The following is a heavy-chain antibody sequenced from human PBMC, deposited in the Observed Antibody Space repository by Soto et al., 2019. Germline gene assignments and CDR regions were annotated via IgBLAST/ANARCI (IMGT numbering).Heavy chain of an antibody. CDR2: ISYDGSNK. V-gene: IGHV3-30*03. D-gene: IGHD5-12*01. CDR3: AREVLARFDP. Sequence: GGSLRLSCAASGFTFSSYGMHWVRQAPGKGLEWVAIISYDGSNKYYADSVKGRFTISRDNSKNTLYLQMKSLRADDTAVYYCAREVLARFDPCGQGTLVTVSS. CDR1: GFTFSSYG. J-gene: IGHJ5*02.